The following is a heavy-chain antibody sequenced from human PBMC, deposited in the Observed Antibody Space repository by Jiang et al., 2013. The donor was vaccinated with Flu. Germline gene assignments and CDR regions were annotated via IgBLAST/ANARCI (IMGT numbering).Heavy chain of an antibody. Sequence: PRGDGTSYAEKFRGRVTVTRDTSTNTVYMELRSLRSDDTAIYYCAREAFTSGTRGLFDPWGQGTLVTVSS. D-gene: IGHD3-10*01. CDR2: PRGDGT. J-gene: IGHJ5*02. CDR3: AREAFTSGTRGLFDP. V-gene: IGHV1-46*01.